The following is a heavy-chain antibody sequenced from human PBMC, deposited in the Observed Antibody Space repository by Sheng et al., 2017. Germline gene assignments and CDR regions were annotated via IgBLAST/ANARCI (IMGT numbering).Heavy chain of an antibody. V-gene: IGHV1-18*01. Sequence: QVQLVQSGAEVKKPGASVKVSCKASGYTFTSYGISWVRQAPGQGLEWMGWISAYNGNTNYAQKLQGRVTMTTDTSTSTAYMELRSLRSDDTAVYYCARDWQSRYCSGGSCFPRFDPWGPGNPWSPSPQ. J-gene: IGHJ5*02. CDR1: GYTFTSYG. CDR2: ISAYNGNT. CDR3: ARDWQSRYCSGGSCFPRFDP. D-gene: IGHD2-15*01.